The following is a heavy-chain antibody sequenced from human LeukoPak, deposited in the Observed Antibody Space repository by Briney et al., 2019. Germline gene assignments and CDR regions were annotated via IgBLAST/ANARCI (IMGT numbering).Heavy chain of an antibody. CDR1: GGSISSGDYY. CDR3: ARVTPLESSSSSRFDY. Sequence: PSETLSLTCTVSGGSISSGDYYWSWIRQPPGKGLEWIGYIYYSGSTNYNPSLKSRVTISVDTSKNQFSLKLSSVTAADTAVYYCARVTPLESSSSSRFDYWGQGTLVTVSS. CDR2: IYYSGST. D-gene: IGHD6-13*01. J-gene: IGHJ4*02. V-gene: IGHV4-61*08.